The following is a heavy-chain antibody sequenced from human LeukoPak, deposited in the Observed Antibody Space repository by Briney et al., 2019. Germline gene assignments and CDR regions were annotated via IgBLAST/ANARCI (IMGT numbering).Heavy chain of an antibody. D-gene: IGHD2-15*01. Sequence: GESLKISCKDSGYSLTRYWIGWVRQMPGKGLEWMGIIYPGDSDTRYSPSFQGQVTISPDRYISTAYLHGSSLPASDTAMYYCATQMLRGRNVFDYWGQGTLVTVSS. J-gene: IGHJ4*02. CDR1: GYSLTRYW. CDR2: IYPGDSDT. CDR3: ATQMLRGRNVFDY. V-gene: IGHV5-51*01.